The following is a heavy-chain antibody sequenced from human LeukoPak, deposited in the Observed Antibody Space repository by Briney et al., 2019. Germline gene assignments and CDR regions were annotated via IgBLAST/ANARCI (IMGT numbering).Heavy chain of an antibody. CDR3: AKGKGFRATEFDY. CDR1: GFTFSSYA. CDR2: ISGSGGST. V-gene: IGHV3-23*01. D-gene: IGHD5-12*01. Sequence: GGSLRLSCAASGFTFSSYAMSWVRQAPGKGREWVSAISGSGGSTYYADSVKGRFTISRDNSENTLYLQMNSLRAEDTAVYYCAKGKGFRATEFDYWGQGTLVTVSS. J-gene: IGHJ4*02.